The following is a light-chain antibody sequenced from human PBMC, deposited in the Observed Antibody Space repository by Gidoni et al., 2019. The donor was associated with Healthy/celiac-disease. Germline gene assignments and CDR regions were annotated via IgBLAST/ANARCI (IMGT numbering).Light chain of an antibody. V-gene: IGKV4-1*01. Sequence: DIVMTQSPDSLAVSLGERATINCKSSQSVFFSSNNKNYLAWYQQKPGQPPKLLIYWASTRESGVPDRFSGSGSWTDFTLTISSLQAEDVAVYYCQQYYSGPKTFXQXTKVEIK. J-gene: IGKJ1*01. CDR1: QSVFFSSNNKNY. CDR3: QQYYSGPKT. CDR2: WAS.